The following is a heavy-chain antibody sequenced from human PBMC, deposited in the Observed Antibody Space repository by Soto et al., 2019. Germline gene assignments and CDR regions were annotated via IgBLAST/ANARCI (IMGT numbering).Heavy chain of an antibody. J-gene: IGHJ4*02. V-gene: IGHV3-23*01. CDR1: GFTFSSYA. CDR2: ISGSGGST. CDR3: AKAPIAVAGTFNY. Sequence: VGSLRLSCAASGFTFSSYAMSLVRQAPGKGLEWVSAISGSGGSTYYADSVKGRFAISRDNSKNTLYLQMNSLRAEDTAVYYCAKAPIAVAGTFNYWGQGTLATVSA. D-gene: IGHD6-19*01.